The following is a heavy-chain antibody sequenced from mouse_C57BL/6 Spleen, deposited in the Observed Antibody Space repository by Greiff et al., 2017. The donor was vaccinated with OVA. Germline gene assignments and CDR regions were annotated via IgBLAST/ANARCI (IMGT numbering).Heavy chain of an antibody. CDR1: GYAFSSSW. Sequence: QVQLQQSGPELVKPGASVKISCKASGYAFSSSWMNWVKQRPGKGLEWIGRIYPGDGDTNYNGKFKGKATLTADKSSSTAYLQLSSLTSEDSAVYFCARGDVYFDYWGQGTTLTVSS. J-gene: IGHJ2*01. CDR2: IYPGDGDT. V-gene: IGHV1-82*01. D-gene: IGHD3-3*01. CDR3: ARGDVYFDY.